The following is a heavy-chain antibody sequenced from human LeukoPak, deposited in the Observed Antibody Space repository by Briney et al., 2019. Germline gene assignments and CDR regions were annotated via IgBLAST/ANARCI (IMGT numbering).Heavy chain of an antibody. D-gene: IGHD3-10*01. CDR3: AKGALYYYDSGSTFDY. CDR1: GFTFSSYS. CDR2: MSGGGGRT. Sequence: PGGSLRLSCAASGFTFSSYSMNWVRQAPGKGLEWVSGMSGGGGRTDYADSVKGRFTFSRDSFKNTVYLQMNSLSAEDTAVSYCAKGALYYYDSGSTFDYWGQGTLVTVSS. V-gene: IGHV3-23*01. J-gene: IGHJ4*02.